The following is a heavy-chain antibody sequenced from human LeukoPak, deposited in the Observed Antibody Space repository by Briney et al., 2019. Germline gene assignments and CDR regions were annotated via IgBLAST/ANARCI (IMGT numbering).Heavy chain of an antibody. CDR1: GFTVSSNY. CDR2: IYSGGST. J-gene: IGHJ4*02. D-gene: IGHD2-2*01. CDR3: AKPKVVPAAITYFDY. V-gene: IGHV3-53*01. Sequence: GGSLRLSCAASGFTVSSNYMSWVRQAPGKGLEWVSVIYSGGSTYYADSVKGRFTISRDNSKNTLYLQMNSLRAEDTAVYYCAKPKVVPAAITYFDYWGQGTLVTVSS.